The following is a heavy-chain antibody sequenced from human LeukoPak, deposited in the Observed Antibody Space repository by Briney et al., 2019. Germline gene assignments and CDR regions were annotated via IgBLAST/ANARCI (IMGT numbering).Heavy chain of an antibody. V-gene: IGHV3-11*03. J-gene: IGHJ6*02. CDR3: ARSCSGGSCYGNYYHGMDV. CDR1: GFTFSDYY. D-gene: IGHD2-15*01. CDR2: ISPSGTYT. Sequence: GGPLRLSCTASGFTFSDYYMSWIRQAPGKGLEWVSYISPSGTYTNYAGSVKGRFTISRDNAKNSLYLQMSSLRAEDTAVYYCARSCSGGSCYGNYYHGMDVWGQGTTVTVSS.